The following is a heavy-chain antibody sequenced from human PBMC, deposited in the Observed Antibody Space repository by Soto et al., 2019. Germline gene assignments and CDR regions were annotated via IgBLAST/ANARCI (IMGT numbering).Heavy chain of an antibody. V-gene: IGHV3-23*01. CDR2: ISATGGNI. Sequence: GGSLRLSCAASGFNFNSYTINWVRQAPGKGLEWVATISATGGNIEYTDSLKGRFTISRDNSKNTLYLQLNGLTSDDTAVHYCAKVAGGLGYFDLWGRGTLVTVSS. CDR3: AKVAGGLGYFDL. D-gene: IGHD3-16*01. J-gene: IGHJ2*01. CDR1: GFNFNSYT.